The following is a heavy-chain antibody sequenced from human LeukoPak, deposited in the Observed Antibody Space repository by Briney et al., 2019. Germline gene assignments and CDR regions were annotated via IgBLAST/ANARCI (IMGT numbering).Heavy chain of an antibody. D-gene: IGHD6-19*01. V-gene: IGHV3-7*01. CDR3: ARASGAWSVYYYYMDV. CDR2: IKQDGSEK. J-gene: IGHJ6*03. CDR1: GFTFSSYW. Sequence: GGSLRLSCAASGFTFSSYWMNWVRQAPGKGLEWVANIKQDGSEKYYVDSVKGRFTISRDNAKKSLYLQMNSLRAEDTAVYYCARASGAWSVYYYYMDVWGKGTTVTVSS.